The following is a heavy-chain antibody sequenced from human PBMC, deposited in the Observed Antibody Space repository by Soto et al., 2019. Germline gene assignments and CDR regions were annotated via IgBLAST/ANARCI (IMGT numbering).Heavy chain of an antibody. D-gene: IGHD6-19*01. V-gene: IGHV3-23*01. J-gene: IGHJ4*02. CDR1: GFTFSSYA. Sequence: GGSLRLSCAASGFTFSSYAMSWVRQAPGKGLEWVSAISGSGGSTYYADSVKGRFTISRDNSKNTLYLQMNSLRAEDTAVYYCAKDIIGSRAVDTKFDYWGQGTLVTVSS. CDR2: ISGSGGST. CDR3: AKDIIGSRAVDTKFDY.